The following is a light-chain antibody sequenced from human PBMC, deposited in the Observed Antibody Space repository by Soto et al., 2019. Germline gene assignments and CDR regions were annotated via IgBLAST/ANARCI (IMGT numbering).Light chain of an antibody. CDR2: GAS. CDR3: QQYGSSPWT. V-gene: IGKV3-20*01. CDR1: QSVSSSY. Sequence: EIVLTQSPGTLSLSPGERATLSCRASQSVSSSYLAWYQQKPGQAPRLLIYGASSRATGIPDRFSGRGSGTDCTLTISRLEPEDFAVYYCQQYGSSPWTFGQGTKVEIK. J-gene: IGKJ1*01.